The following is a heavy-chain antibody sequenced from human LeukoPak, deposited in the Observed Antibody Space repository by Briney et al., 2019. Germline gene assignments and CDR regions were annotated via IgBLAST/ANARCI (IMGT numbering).Heavy chain of an antibody. CDR1: GFTFSNAC. D-gene: IGHD3-22*01. J-gene: IGHJ4*02. CDR3: TTGRFIYDSSGYYAH. V-gene: IGHV3-15*01. Sequence: GGSLRLSCAASGFTFSNACMSWVRQAPGKGLEWVGRIKSKTDGGTTDYAAPVKGRFTISRDDSKNTLYLQMNSLKTEDTAVYYCTTGRFIYDSSGYYAHWGQGTLVTVSS. CDR2: IKSKTDGGTT.